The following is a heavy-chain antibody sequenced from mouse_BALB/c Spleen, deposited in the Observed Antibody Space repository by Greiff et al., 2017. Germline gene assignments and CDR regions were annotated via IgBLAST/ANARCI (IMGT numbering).Heavy chain of an antibody. Sequence: EVKLMESGPGLVKPSQSLSLTCTVTGYSITSDYAWNWIRQFPGNKLEWMGYISYSGSTSYNPSLKSRISITRDTSKNQFFLQLNSVTTEDTATYYCARIPYYYGSSNWYFDVWGAGTTVTVSS. V-gene: IGHV3-2*02. CDR3: ARIPYYYGSSNWYFDV. D-gene: IGHD1-1*01. J-gene: IGHJ1*01. CDR2: ISYSGST. CDR1: GYSITSDYA.